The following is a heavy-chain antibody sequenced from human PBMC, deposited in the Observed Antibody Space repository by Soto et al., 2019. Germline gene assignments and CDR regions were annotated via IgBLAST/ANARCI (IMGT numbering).Heavy chain of an antibody. Sequence: QLQLVQSGAEVKKPGASVKVSCKASGYSFTTYGITWVRQAPGQGLEWMGWISTYNGNTYHPQKFQGRVTMTTDTSTSTAYMELRSLRSDDTAVYYCARDRHYGGTPSGPDWYFDLWGRGTLVTVSS. CDR1: GYSFTTYG. V-gene: IGHV1-18*01. CDR2: ISTYNGNT. CDR3: ARDRHYGGTPSGPDWYFDL. J-gene: IGHJ2*01. D-gene: IGHD2-15*01.